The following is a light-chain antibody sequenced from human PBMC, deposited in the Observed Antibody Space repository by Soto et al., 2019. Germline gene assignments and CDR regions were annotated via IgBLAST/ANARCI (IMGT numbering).Light chain of an antibody. CDR2: EVS. J-gene: IGLJ1*01. Sequence: QSVLTQPASVSGSPGQSITISCTGTSSDVGGYNYVSWYQQHPGKAPKLMIYEVSNRPSGVSNRFSGSKSGNTASLTISGPQAEDEADYYCSSYTSSSYYVFGTGTNVTVL. CDR3: SSYTSSSYYV. CDR1: SSDVGGYNY. V-gene: IGLV2-14*01.